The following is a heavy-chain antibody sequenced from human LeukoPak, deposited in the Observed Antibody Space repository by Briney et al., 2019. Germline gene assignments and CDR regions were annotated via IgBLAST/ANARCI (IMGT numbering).Heavy chain of an antibody. CDR1: GGSFSGYY. D-gene: IGHD3-22*01. V-gene: IGHV4-34*01. Sequence: SETLSLTCAVYGGSFSGYYWSWIRQPPGKGLEWIGEINHSGSTNYNPSLKSRVTISVDTSKNQFSLKLSSVTAADTAVYYCAKTTKERHESSGYYERCLDYWGKGTLVTVSS. CDR2: INHSGST. CDR3: AKTTKERHESSGYYERCLDY. J-gene: IGHJ4*02.